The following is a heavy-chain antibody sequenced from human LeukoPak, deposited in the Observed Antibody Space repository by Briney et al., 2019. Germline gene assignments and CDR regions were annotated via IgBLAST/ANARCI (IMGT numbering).Heavy chain of an antibody. Sequence: SVKVSCKASGGTFSSYAISWARQAPGHGLEWMGGIIPIFGTANYAQKFQGRVTITADESTSTAYMELSSLRSEDTAVYYCAGHDFWSGSWFDPWGQGTLVTVSS. CDR1: GGTFSSYA. D-gene: IGHD3-3*01. V-gene: IGHV1-69*13. J-gene: IGHJ5*02. CDR3: AGHDFWSGSWFDP. CDR2: IIPIFGTA.